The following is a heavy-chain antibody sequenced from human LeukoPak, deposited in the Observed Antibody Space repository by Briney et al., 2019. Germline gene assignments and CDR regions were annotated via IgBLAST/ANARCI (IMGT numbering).Heavy chain of an antibody. V-gene: IGHV3-48*01. CDR3: ARGQRGYSYGSNWFDP. Sequence: GGSLRLSCAASGFTFSSYSMNWVHQAPGKGLEWVSYISSSSSTIYYADSVKGRFTISRDNAKNSLYLQMNSLRAEDTAVYYCARGQRGYSYGSNWFDPWGQGTLVTVSS. D-gene: IGHD5-18*01. J-gene: IGHJ5*02. CDR2: ISSSSSTI. CDR1: GFTFSSYS.